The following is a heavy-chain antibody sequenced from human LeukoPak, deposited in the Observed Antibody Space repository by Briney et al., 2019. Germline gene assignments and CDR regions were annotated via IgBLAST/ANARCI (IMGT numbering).Heavy chain of an antibody. D-gene: IGHD1-26*01. CDR1: GFTFSSYW. CDR2: IKQDGSEK. V-gene: IGHV3-7*03. CDR3: AKEHPSYYFDY. Sequence: PGGSLRLSCAASGFTFSSYWMSWVRQAPGKGLEWVANIKQDGSEKYYVDSVKGRFTISRDNSKNTLYLQMNSLRAEDTAVYYCAKEHPSYYFDYWGQGTLVTVSS. J-gene: IGHJ4*02.